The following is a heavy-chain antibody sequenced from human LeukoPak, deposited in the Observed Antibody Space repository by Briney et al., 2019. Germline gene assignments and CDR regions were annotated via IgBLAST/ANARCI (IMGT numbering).Heavy chain of an antibody. CDR1: GGSLSSSIW. CDR2: ISNRGST. J-gene: IGHJ4*02. V-gene: IGHV4-4*02. D-gene: IGHD6-13*01. Sequence: SGTLSLTCAVSGGSLSSSIWWSWVRQPPGKGLEWIGEISNRGSTNYNSSLKSRVTISIDESKDQFSLTLNSVTAADTAVYYCARDLGSSWFEPLDYWGQGILVIVSS. CDR3: ARDLGSSWFEPLDY.